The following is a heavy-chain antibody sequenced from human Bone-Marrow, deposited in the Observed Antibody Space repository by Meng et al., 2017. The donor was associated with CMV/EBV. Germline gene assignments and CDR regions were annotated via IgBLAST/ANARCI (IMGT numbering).Heavy chain of an antibody. CDR1: GYTFTGYY. J-gene: IGHJ4*02. CDR2: INPNCGGT. Sequence: ASVKVSFQGSGYTFTGYYMHWVRQAPGQGLEWMGWINPNCGGTNYAQKFQDRVTMTRDTSISTAYMELSRLRCDDTAVYYCARGTTSSLRDPGYWGQGTRVTGSS. D-gene: IGHD2-2*01. V-gene: IGHV1-2*02. CDR3: ARGTTSSLRDPGY.